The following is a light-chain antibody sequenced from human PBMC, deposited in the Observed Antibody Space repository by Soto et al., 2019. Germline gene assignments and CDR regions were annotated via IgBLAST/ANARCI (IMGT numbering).Light chain of an antibody. CDR1: QSVSSSY. CDR3: HQYCSLYT. J-gene: IGKJ2*01. Sequence: EIVLTQSPGTLSLSPGERATLSCRASQSVSSSYLAWYQQKPGQAPRLLIYGATSRATGISDKFSGSGSGRDFALTFSRLEPEDFAVHYCHQYCSLYTFGQGTKLEIK. V-gene: IGKV3-20*01. CDR2: GAT.